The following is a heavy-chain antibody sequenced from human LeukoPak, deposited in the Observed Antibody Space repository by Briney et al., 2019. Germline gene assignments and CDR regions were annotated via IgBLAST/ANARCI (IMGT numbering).Heavy chain of an antibody. CDR1: GFTFSSYS. CDR2: ISSSSSYI. CDR3: ARVRNKAVTYYYYYYGMDV. Sequence: VSSGGSLRLSCAASGFTFSSYSMNWVRQAPGKGLEWVSSISSSSSYIYYADSVKGRFTISRDNAKNSLDLQMNSLRAEDTAVYYCARVRNKAVTYYYYYYGMDVWGQGTTVSVSS. V-gene: IGHV3-21*01. D-gene: IGHD4-17*01. J-gene: IGHJ6*02.